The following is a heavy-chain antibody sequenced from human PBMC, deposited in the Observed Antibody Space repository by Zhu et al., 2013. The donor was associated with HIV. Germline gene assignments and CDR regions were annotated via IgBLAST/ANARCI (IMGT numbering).Heavy chain of an antibody. CDR3: ARAYCSSTNCYALGY. D-gene: IGHD2-2*01. CDR2: MNPNSGNT. Sequence: VQLVQSGAEVRSLGSVKVSCKASGYTFTSYDLNWVRQATGQGLEWMGWMNPNSGNTGYAQNFQGRVTMTRNTSISTAYMELSSLRSEDTAVYYCARAYCSSTNCYALGYWGQGTLVTVSS. V-gene: IGHV1-8*01. J-gene: IGHJ4*02. CDR1: GYTFTSYD.